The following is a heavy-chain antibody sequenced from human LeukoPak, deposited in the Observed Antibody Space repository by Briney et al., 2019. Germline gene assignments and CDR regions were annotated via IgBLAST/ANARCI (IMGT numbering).Heavy chain of an antibody. V-gene: IGHV4-59*08. CDR1: GGSISSYY. CDR2: IYYSGST. D-gene: IGHD3-9*01. CDR3: ARHREYDILTGYYTTPLYYFDY. Sequence: SETLSLTCTVSGGSISSYYWSWIRQPPGKGLEWIGYIYYSGSTNYNPSLKSRVTISVDTSKNQFSLKLSPVTAADTAVYYCARHREYDILTGYYTTPLYYFDYWGQGTLVTVSS. J-gene: IGHJ4*02.